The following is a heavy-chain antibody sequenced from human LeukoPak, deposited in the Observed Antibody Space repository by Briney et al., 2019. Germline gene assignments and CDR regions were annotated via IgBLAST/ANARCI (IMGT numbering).Heavy chain of an antibody. J-gene: IGHJ4*02. CDR1: GYTFTAYY. V-gene: IGHV1-2*02. D-gene: IGHD2-2*01. Sequence: GASVQVSCKASGYTFTAYYMHWVRQPPGQGREWMGWINPNSGGTNYAQKCQRRVTMTRDTSISTAYMELSRLRSDDTAVYYCARVQGLFCSSTSCSAIDCWVQGTLVTVSS. CDR3: ARVQGLFCSSTSCSAIDC. CDR2: INPNSGGT.